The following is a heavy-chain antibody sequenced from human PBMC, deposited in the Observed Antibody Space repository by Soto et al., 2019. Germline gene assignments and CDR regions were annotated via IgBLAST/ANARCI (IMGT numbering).Heavy chain of an antibody. Sequence: ASGKVSCKVSGYTLTELSMHWVRQAPGKGLEWMGGFDPEDGETIYAQKFQGRVTMTEDTSTDTAYMELSSLRSEDTAVYYCAKAEPLYYYGSNYFDHWGQGTQVNVSS. V-gene: IGHV1-24*01. J-gene: IGHJ4*02. CDR1: GYTLTELS. CDR2: FDPEDGET. CDR3: AKAEPLYYYGSNYFDH. D-gene: IGHD3-10*01.